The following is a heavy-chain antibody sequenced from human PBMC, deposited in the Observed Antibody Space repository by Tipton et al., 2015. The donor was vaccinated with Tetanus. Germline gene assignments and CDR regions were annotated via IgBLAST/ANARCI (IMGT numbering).Heavy chain of an antibody. J-gene: IGHJ5*02. CDR1: GGSVSSGDSY. V-gene: IGHV4-30-4*01. D-gene: IGHD2-8*02. CDR3: ARDLRCSGSRCYNYFDP. CDR2: ISHSGST. Sequence: TLSLTCTVSGGSVSSGDSYWYWIRQPPGKGLECIGYISHSGSTFYNPSLASRVMISLDTSENQFSLRLNSVTAADMAVYYCARDLRCSGSRCYNYFDPWGQGTLVTVSS.